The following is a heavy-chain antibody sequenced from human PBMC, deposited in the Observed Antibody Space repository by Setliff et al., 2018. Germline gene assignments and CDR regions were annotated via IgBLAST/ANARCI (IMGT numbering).Heavy chain of an antibody. CDR2: IRGRTDNYAT. Sequence: GSLRLSCAASGFSFSGSAVYWVRQASVKGLEWIGRIRGRTDNYATAYAASVRGRFTISRDDSRNTAYLQMNSLKTEDTAVYYCTFARDGYDVFDIWGQGTMVTVSS. V-gene: IGHV3-73*01. CDR1: GFSFSGSA. CDR3: TFARDGYDVFDI. D-gene: IGHD5-18*01. J-gene: IGHJ3*02.